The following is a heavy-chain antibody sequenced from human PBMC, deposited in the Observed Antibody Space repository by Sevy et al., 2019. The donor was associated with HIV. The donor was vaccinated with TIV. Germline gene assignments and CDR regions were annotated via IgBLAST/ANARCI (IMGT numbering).Heavy chain of an antibody. CDR3: ARRYFDL. CDR2: IRQDGNEI. V-gene: IGHV3-7*01. Sequence: GGSLRLSCKASGFTFSDFWMQWVRQAPGKGLEWMANIRQDGNEIYYGDSVKGRFTISRDNAKNALYLQMDGLRAEDTAVYYCARRYFDLWGQGTLVTVSS. J-gene: IGHJ4*02. CDR1: GFTFSDFW.